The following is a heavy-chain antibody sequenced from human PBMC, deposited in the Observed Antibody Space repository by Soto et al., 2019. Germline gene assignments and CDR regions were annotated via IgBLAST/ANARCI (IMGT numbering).Heavy chain of an antibody. V-gene: IGHV3-7*04. CDR3: ATDLGTTMARH. Sequence: GGSLILSCAASGFTLRNARMSWVRQAPGKGLEWVANIKQDGSDTYYVDSVKGRFTISRDNAKNSLYLQMNSLRAEDTAVYYCATDLGTTMARHWGQGTLVSVSS. D-gene: IGHD1-1*01. J-gene: IGHJ4*02. CDR2: IKQDGSDT. CDR1: GFTLRNAR.